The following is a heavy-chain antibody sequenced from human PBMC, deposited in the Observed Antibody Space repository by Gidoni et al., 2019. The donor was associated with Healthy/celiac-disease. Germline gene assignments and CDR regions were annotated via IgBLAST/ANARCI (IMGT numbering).Heavy chain of an antibody. V-gene: IGHV3-11*05. CDR3: ARGIDQLPAYYYYGMDV. CDR1: GFPFSDYY. Sequence: QVQLVESGGGLVKPGGSLRLSCAASGFPFSDYYMSWIRQAPGKGLEWVSYISSSSSYTNYADSVKGRFTISRDNAKNSLYLQMNSLRAEDTAVYYCARGIDQLPAYYYYGMDVWGQGTTVTVSS. D-gene: IGHD2-2*01. J-gene: IGHJ6*02. CDR2: ISSSSSYT.